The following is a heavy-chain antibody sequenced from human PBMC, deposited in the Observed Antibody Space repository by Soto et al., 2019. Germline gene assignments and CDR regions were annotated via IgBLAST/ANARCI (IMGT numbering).Heavy chain of an antibody. J-gene: IGHJ3*02. Sequence: EVQLLESGGGLVQPGGSLRLSCAASRFTFKNYAMSWVRQAPGKGLEWVPAIGGSGGTIYYADSVKARFTISRDNSQNTLYLQMISLRAEDTAVYYCAQDPIIGPGVAFDIWGQGTMVIVSS. CDR1: RFTFKNYA. CDR3: AQDPIIGPGVAFDI. D-gene: IGHD2-2*01. V-gene: IGHV3-23*01. CDR2: IGGSGGTI.